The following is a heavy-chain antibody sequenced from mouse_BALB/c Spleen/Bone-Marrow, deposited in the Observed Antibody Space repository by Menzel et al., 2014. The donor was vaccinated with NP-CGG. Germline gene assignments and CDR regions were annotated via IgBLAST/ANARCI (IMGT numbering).Heavy chain of an antibody. J-gene: IGHJ1*01. D-gene: IGHD1-1*01. CDR3: TRQSSDGYDSREDWYFDV. CDR2: ISSGGTYT. Sequence: DVMLVESGGDLVKPGGSLKLSCAASGFTFSSYGMSWVRQTPDKGLEWVATISSGGTYTFYPDSVKGRFTISRDNAKNTLYLQMSSLKSEDTAMYYCTRQSSDGYDSREDWYFDVWGAGTTVTVSS. CDR1: GFTFSSYG. V-gene: IGHV5-6*02.